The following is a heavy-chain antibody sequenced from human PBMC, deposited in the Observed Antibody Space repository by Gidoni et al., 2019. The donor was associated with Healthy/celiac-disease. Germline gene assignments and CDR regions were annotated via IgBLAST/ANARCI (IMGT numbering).Heavy chain of an antibody. D-gene: IGHD1-26*01. CDR1: GGAISSGCYS. Sequence: QLQLQESGSGLVKPSQTLSLTCAVPGGAISSGCYSWSWIRQPPGKGLEWIGYIYHRGSTYYNPSLKSRVTISVDRSKNQFSLKLSSVTAADTAVYYCARSGPDLEYSGEYYFDYWGQGTLVTVSS. CDR3: ARSGPDLEYSGEYYFDY. V-gene: IGHV4-30-2*01. CDR2: IYHRGST. J-gene: IGHJ4*02.